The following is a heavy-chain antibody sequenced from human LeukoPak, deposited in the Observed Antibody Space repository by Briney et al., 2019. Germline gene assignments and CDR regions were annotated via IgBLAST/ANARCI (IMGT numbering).Heavy chain of an antibody. D-gene: IGHD3-10*01. CDR2: ISAYNGNT. V-gene: IGHV1-18*01. Sequence: ASVKVSCKASGYTFTSYGISWVRQAPGQGLEWMGWISAYNGNTNYAQKLQGRVTMTTDTSTSTAYMELSSLRSEDTAVYYCARGHRITMVRGVIGWFDPWGQGTLVTVSS. CDR3: ARGHRITMVRGVIGWFDP. J-gene: IGHJ5*02. CDR1: GYTFTSYG.